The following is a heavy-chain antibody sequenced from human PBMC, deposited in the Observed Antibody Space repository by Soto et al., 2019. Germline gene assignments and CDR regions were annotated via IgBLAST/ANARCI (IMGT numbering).Heavy chain of an antibody. V-gene: IGHV4-59*01. Sequence: TSETLSLTCTVSGGSISRYYWSWIRQPPGKGLEWIGYMYNTGSTVYNPSFKSRVTISVDTSKNQFSLKLSSVTAADTAVYYCASDGGYFDWLSSSNYYYYGMDVWGQGTTVTV. CDR1: GGSISRYY. J-gene: IGHJ6*02. CDR2: MYNTGST. CDR3: ASDGGYFDWLSSSNYYYYGMDV. D-gene: IGHD3-9*01.